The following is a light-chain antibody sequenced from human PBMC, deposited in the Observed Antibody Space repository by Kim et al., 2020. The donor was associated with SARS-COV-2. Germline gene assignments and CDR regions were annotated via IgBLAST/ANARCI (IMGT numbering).Light chain of an antibody. CDR1: QSVNTK. J-gene: IGKJ1*01. CDR2: GAS. V-gene: IGKV3D-15*01. Sequence: EIVMTQSQATLSVSPGERATLTCRASQSVNTKLAWYQQKGGRPPRILIYGASTRATGVPARFSGSGSGTDFTLTISSLQSEDFAVYYCQQYHDWAETFGQGTKVDIK. CDR3: QQYHDWAET.